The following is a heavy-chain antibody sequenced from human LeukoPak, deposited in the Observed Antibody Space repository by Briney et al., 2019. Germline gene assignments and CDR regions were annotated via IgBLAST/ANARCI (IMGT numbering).Heavy chain of an antibody. Sequence: GESLRLSCAACGFTFSSYAMHWVRQAPRKGLEWVAVISYEGRNKFYADSGKGRFTISRDNSKNTLYSKMNSLRADDTAVYYCARVQTPPNYYGSGSYYNGYYYYYMDVWGKGTTVTISS. V-gene: IGHV3-30*04. CDR2: ISYEGRNK. CDR1: GFTFSSYA. CDR3: ARVQTPPNYYGSGSYYNGYYYYYMDV. J-gene: IGHJ6*03. D-gene: IGHD3-10*01.